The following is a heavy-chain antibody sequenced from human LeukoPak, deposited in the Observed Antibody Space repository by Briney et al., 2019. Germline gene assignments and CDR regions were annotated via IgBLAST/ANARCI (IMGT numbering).Heavy chain of an antibody. D-gene: IGHD5-18*01. Sequence: GASVKVSCKVSGYTLTELSMHWVRQAPGQGLEWMGRIIPILGIANYAQKFQGRVTITADKSTSTAYMELSSLRSEDTAVYYCAISTGYSYGSNDYWGQGTLVTVSS. CDR3: AISTGYSYGSNDY. J-gene: IGHJ4*02. V-gene: IGHV1-69*02. CDR1: GYTLTELS. CDR2: IIPILGIA.